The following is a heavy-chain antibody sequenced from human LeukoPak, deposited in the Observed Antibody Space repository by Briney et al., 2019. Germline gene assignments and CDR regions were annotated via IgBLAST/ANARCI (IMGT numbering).Heavy chain of an antibody. J-gene: IGHJ4*02. CDR1: GGSISSGDYY. V-gene: IGHV4-30-4*01. D-gene: IGHD2-15*01. CDR3: ARRLYCSGGSCYFDY. CDR2: IYYSGST. Sequence: SETLSLTCTVSGGSISSGDYYWSWIRQPPGKGLEWIGYIYYSGSTYYNPSLKSRVTISVDTSKNQFSLKLSSVTAADTAVYYCARRLYCSGGSCYFDYWGQGTLVTVSS.